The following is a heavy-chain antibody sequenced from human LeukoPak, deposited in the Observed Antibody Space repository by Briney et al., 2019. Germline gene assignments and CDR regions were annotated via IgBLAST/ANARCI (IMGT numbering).Heavy chain of an antibody. CDR2: IAYDGSIT. V-gene: IGHV3-30-3*01. Sequence: PGGSLRLSCAASGFTLSSYPMHWVRQAPGKGLEWLAVIAYDGSITLYTDSVKGRFTISRDSSKNTLYLQMNSLRTEDTAVYYCAKGPLRGTAAAIDYWGQGTLVTVSS. CDR1: GFTLSSYP. CDR3: AKGPLRGTAAAIDY. J-gene: IGHJ4*02. D-gene: IGHD2-2*01.